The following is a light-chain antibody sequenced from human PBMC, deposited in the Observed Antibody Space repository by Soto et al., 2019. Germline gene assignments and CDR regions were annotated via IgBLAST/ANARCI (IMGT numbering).Light chain of an antibody. CDR1: NSKIGTNT. J-gene: IGLJ1*01. CDR3: AAWDNSLSTFYV. Sequence: QSVVTQPPSASGAPGQRGSISCSGNNSKIGTNTVNWYQQFPGTAPKLLIYNNNQRPSGVPDRFSGSKSGTSASLAISGLQSEDEADYYCAAWDNSLSTFYVFGTGTKVTVL. CDR2: NNN. V-gene: IGLV1-44*01.